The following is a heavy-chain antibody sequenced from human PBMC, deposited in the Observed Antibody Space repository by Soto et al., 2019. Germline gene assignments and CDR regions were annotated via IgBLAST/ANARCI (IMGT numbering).Heavy chain of an antibody. D-gene: IGHD6-13*01. CDR2: ISWNSGSI. CDR1: GFTFDDYA. CDR3: AKLTSSSWYGAFDI. J-gene: IGHJ3*02. V-gene: IGHV3-9*01. Sequence: EVQLVESGGGVVQPGRSLRLSCAASGFTFDDYAMHWVRQAPGKGLEWVSGISWNSGSIDYADSVKGRFTISRDNAKNYLYLQMNSLRAEDTALYYCAKLTSSSWYGAFDIWGQGTMVTVSS.